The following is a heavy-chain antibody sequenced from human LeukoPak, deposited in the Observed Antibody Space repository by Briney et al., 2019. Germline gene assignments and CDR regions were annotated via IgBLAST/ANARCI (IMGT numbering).Heavy chain of an antibody. CDR3: AKDPTSGWSTYYFDY. CDR2: ISWNSGSI. V-gene: IGHV3-9*01. CDR1: GFTFDDYA. Sequence: GGSLRLSCAASGFTFDDYAMHWVRQAPGKGLEWVSGISWNSGSIGYADSVKGRFTISRDNAKNSLYLQMNSLRAEDTALYYCAKDPTSGWSTYYFDYWGQGTLVTVSS. J-gene: IGHJ4*02. D-gene: IGHD6-19*01.